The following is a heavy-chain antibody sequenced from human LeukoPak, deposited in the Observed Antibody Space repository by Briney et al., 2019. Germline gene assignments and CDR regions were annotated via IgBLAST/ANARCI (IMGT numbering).Heavy chain of an antibody. CDR2: INHSGST. CDR1: GGSFSGYY. V-gene: IGHV4-34*01. J-gene: IGHJ4*02. CDR3: AREGYYYDSSGPDY. Sequence: SETLSLTCAVYGGSFSGYYWSWICQPPGKGLEWIGEINHSGSTNYNPSLKSRVTISVDTSKNQFSLKLSSVTAADTAVYYCAREGYYYDSSGPDYWGQGTLVTVSS. D-gene: IGHD3-22*01.